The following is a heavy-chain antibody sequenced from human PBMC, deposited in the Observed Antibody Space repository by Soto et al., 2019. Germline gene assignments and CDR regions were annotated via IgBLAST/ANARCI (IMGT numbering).Heavy chain of an antibody. CDR3: AKGFISGGYCANGICYHFDY. D-gene: IGHD2-8*01. J-gene: IGHJ4*02. Sequence: QVQLVESGGGVVQPGGSLTLSCAASGFTFSSYGMHWVRQAPGKRLEWVAVLSYDGNNKYYADSVKGRFTVSRDNSRNTQFLQMNSLRVEDTAVYSCAKGFISGGYCANGICYHFDYWGQGTPVTVSS. CDR2: LSYDGNNK. CDR1: GFTFSSYG. V-gene: IGHV3-30*18.